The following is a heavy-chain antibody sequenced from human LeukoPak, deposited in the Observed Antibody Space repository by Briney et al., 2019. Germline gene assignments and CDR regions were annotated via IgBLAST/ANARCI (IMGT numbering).Heavy chain of an antibody. CDR1: GFTYSNYG. V-gene: IGHV3-30*03. Sequence: GGSLRLSCAASGFTYSNYGMHWVRQAPGEGLEWVAIISYDGSNKYYADSVKGRFTISRDNSKNTLYLQMNSLRAEDTAVYFCARPPHSCSSTSCYSQYWGQGTLVTVSS. CDR3: ARPPHSCSSTSCYSQY. J-gene: IGHJ4*02. CDR2: ISYDGSNK. D-gene: IGHD2-2*02.